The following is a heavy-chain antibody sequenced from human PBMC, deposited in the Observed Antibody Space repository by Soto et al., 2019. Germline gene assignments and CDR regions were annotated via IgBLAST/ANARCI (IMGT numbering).Heavy chain of an antibody. CDR1: AFTFSSYP. CDR3: AKDFYDILTGYYGYYFDY. Sequence: PGASLRHCCAASAFTFSSYPQSSVRQAPGKGLEWVSAISGSGGSTYYADSVKGRFTISRDNSKNTLYLQMNSLRAEDTAVYYCAKDFYDILTGYYGYYFDYWGQGP. CDR2: ISGSGGST. D-gene: IGHD3-9*01. J-gene: IGHJ4*02. V-gene: IGHV3-23*01.